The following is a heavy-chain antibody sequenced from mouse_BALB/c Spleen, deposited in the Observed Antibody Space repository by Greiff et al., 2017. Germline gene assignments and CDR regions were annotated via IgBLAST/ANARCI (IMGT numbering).Heavy chain of an antibody. CDR2: INPSNGGT. J-gene: IGHJ4*01. V-gene: IGHV1S81*02. CDR3: TRGTMVTAKVYYAMDY. D-gene: IGHD2-2*01. Sequence: VQLQQSGAELVKPGASVKLSCKASGYTFTSYYMYWVKQRPGQGLEWIGEINPSNGGTNFTEKFKSKATLTVDKSSSTAYMQLSSLTSEDSAVYYCTRGTMVTAKVYYAMDYWGQGTSVTVSS. CDR1: GYTFTSYY.